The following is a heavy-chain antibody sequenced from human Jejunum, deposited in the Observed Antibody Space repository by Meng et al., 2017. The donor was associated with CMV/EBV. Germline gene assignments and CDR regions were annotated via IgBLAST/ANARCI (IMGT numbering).Heavy chain of an antibody. CDR3: ARDWGDVRGGFDF. CDR1: GDSVSSNSAA. V-gene: IGHV6-1*01. D-gene: IGHD3-10*02. CDR2: TYYRSKYYN. J-gene: IGHJ4*02. Sequence: VQLKQPGPGLANPWHTPSLTCATSGDSVSSNSAAWNWIRQSPSRGLEWLGRTYYRSKYYNDYALSVKSRITINPDTSKNQFSLQLNSVTPEDTAIYYCARDWGDVRGGFDFWGQGTLVTVSS.